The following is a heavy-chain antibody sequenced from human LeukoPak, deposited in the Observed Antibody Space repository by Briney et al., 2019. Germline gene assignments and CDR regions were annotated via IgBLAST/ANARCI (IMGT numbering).Heavy chain of an antibody. Sequence: ASVKISCKVSGYTFTGYYMHWVQQAPGKGLEWMGLVDPEDGETIYAEKFQGRVTITADTSTDTAYMELSSLRSEDTAVYYCATGRYQLLIEDYWGQGTLVTVSS. CDR2: VDPEDGET. CDR1: GYTFTGYY. CDR3: ATGRYQLLIEDY. D-gene: IGHD2-2*01. J-gene: IGHJ4*02. V-gene: IGHV1-69-2*01.